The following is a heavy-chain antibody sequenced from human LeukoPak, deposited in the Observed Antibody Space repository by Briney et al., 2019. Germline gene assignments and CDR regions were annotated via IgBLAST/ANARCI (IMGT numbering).Heavy chain of an antibody. V-gene: IGHV3-33*01. CDR2: IWYDGSNK. CDR1: GFTFSIYG. J-gene: IGHJ4*02. CDR3: ARDSPYCSGGSCYPDY. Sequence: GGSLRLSCAASGFTFSIYGMHWVRQAPGKGLEWVALIWYDGSNKYYADSVKGRFTISRDNSKNTLYLQMNSLRAEDTAVYYCARDSPYCSGGSCYPDYWGQGTLVTVSS. D-gene: IGHD2-15*01.